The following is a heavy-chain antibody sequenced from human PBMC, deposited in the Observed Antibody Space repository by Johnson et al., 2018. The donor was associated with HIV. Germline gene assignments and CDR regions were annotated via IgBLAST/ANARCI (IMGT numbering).Heavy chain of an antibody. CDR1: GFTFSSYA. CDR2: ISFDGSDK. V-gene: IGHV3-30*18. CDR3: AKDRDGYTLGAFDI. Sequence: QVQLVESGGGVVQPGRSLRLSCAASGFTFSSYAMHWVRQAPGKGLEWVAVISFDGSDKYYADSVKGRFTISRDNSKNTLYLQMNSLRPEDTAVYYVAKDRDGYTLGAFDIGGQGTMVTVSS. D-gene: IGHD5-24*01. J-gene: IGHJ3*02.